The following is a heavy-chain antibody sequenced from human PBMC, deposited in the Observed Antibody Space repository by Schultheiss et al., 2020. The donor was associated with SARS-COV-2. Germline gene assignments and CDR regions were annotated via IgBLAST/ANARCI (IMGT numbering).Heavy chain of an antibody. Sequence: SQTLSLTCTVSGGSISSGGYHWSWIRQHPGKGLEWIGYIYYSGSTYYNPSLKSRVTISVDTSKNQFSLKLSSVTAADTAVYYCARDVTAMAKGAFDIWGQGTMVTVSS. CDR2: IYYSGST. D-gene: IGHD5-18*01. J-gene: IGHJ3*02. CDR3: ARDVTAMAKGAFDI. V-gene: IGHV4-31*03. CDR1: GGSISSGGYH.